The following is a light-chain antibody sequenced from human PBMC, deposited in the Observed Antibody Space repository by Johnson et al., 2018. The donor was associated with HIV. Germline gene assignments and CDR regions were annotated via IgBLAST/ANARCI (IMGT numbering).Light chain of an antibody. Sequence: QPVLTQPPSVSAAPGQKVTISCSGSNSNIGNNYVSWYQQVPGTAPKLLIYDNNKRPSGIADRFSGSKSGTSATLGITGLQTGDEAEYYCGTWETGLCAYVFGTGTKVTVL. CDR3: GTWETGLCAYV. J-gene: IGLJ1*01. V-gene: IGLV1-51*01. CDR2: DNN. CDR1: NSNIGNNY.